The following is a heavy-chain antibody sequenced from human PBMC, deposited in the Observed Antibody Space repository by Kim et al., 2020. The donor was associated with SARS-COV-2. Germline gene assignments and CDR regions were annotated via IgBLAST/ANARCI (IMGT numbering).Heavy chain of an antibody. J-gene: IGHJ4*02. CDR1: GFTFSSYS. V-gene: IGHV3-48*02. D-gene: IGHD3-22*01. Sequence: GGSLRLSCAASGFTFSSYSMNWVRQAPGKGLEWVSYISSSSSTIYYADSVKGRFTISRDNAKNSLYLQMNSLRDEDTAVYYCARGTGASYYYDSSGYYAFDYWGQGTLVTVSS. CDR3: ARGTGASYYYDSSGYYAFDY. CDR2: ISSSSSTI.